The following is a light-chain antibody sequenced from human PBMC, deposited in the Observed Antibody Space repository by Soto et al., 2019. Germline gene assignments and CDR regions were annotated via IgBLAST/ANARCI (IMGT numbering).Light chain of an antibody. J-gene: IGKJ1*01. Sequence: EIVLTQSPGTLSLSPGERATLSCRASQSVNYSYLAWYQQKPGQAPRLLIYGVSNRATGIPDRFSGSGSGTDFTLTISRLEPADFAVYCCQQYGSSPPWTFGQGTKVDIK. CDR1: QSVNYSY. CDR2: GVS. CDR3: QQYGSSPPWT. V-gene: IGKV3-20*01.